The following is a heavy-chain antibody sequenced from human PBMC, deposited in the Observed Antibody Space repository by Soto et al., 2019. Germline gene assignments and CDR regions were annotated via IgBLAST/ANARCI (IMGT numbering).Heavy chain of an antibody. CDR3: ARLPGVRGVFDGFNV. Sequence: GESLKISCKGSGYSFAGYWIGWVRQMPGKGLDWMGVIYPGDSDTRYSPSFHGQVTISADKSVSTAYLQWSSLKASDTAMYFCARLPGVRGVFDGFNVWGQGTMVTVSS. CDR2: IYPGDSDT. CDR1: GYSFAGYW. V-gene: IGHV5-51*01. D-gene: IGHD3-10*01. J-gene: IGHJ3*01.